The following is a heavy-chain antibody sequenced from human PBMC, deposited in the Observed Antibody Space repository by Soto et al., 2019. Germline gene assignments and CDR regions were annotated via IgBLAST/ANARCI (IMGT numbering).Heavy chain of an antibody. CDR3: AKRHKGDYYYYGMDV. V-gene: IGHV3-21*01. CDR1: GFTFSSYS. J-gene: IGHJ6*02. D-gene: IGHD3-16*01. Sequence: GSLRLSCAASGFTFSSYSMNWVRQAPGKGLEWVSSISSSSSYIYYADSVKGRFTISRDNAKNSLYLQMNSLRAEDTAVYYCAKRHKGDYYYYGMDVWGQGTTVTVSS. CDR2: ISSSSSYI.